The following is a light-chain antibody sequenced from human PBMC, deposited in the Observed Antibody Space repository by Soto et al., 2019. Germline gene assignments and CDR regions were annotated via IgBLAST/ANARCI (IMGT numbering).Light chain of an antibody. CDR1: SSDVGGYNY. CDR2: EVS. CDR3: SSYTSSSPLV. Sequence: QSVLTQPASVSGSPGQSITISCTGTSSDVGGYNYVSWYQQHPGKAPKLMIYEVSNRPSGVSYRFSGSKSGNTASLTISGLQAEDEADYYCSSYTSSSPLVFGTGTKVNVL. J-gene: IGLJ1*01. V-gene: IGLV2-14*01.